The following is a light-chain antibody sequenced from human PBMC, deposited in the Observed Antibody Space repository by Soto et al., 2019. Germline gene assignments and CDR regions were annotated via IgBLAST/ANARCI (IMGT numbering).Light chain of an antibody. V-gene: IGKV3-11*01. Sequence: EIVLTQSPATLSLSPGERANLSWSASQSGSSYLAWDQQKPGQAPRLLIYDSSNRATGIPARFRGSGSGTDFTITSSSLEAVDFAVYYCQQRRTFGQGIKVEIK. CDR3: QQRRT. CDR2: DSS. J-gene: IGKJ1*01. CDR1: QSGSSY.